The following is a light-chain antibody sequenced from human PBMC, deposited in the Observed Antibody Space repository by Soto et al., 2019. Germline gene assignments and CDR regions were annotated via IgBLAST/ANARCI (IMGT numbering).Light chain of an antibody. V-gene: IGLV1-47*01. CDR1: SSNIGSNF. J-gene: IGLJ3*02. CDR2: RNN. Sequence: QSVLTQPPSASGTPGQRVTISCSGSSSNIGSNFVYWYQQFPVTAPKLLIYRNNQRPSGVPDRFSGSKSGTSASLAISGLPSEDEADYYCSAWYDSLSGWVLGGGNKLTVL. CDR3: SAWYDSLSGWV.